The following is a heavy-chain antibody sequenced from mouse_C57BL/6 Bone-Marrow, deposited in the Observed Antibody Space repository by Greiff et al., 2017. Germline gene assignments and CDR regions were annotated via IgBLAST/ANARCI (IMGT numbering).Heavy chain of an antibody. CDR3: AVHYGSSSYYFDY. V-gene: IGHV1-52*01. D-gene: IGHD1-1*01. J-gene: IGHJ2*01. CDR2: IDPSDSET. Sequence: QVQLQQPGAELVRPGSSVKLSCKASGYTFTSYWMHWVKQRPIQGLEWIGNIDPSDSETHYNQQFKDKATLTVDKSSSTAYMQLSSLTSEDSAVYYCAVHYGSSSYYFDYWGQGTTLTVSS. CDR1: GYTFTSYW.